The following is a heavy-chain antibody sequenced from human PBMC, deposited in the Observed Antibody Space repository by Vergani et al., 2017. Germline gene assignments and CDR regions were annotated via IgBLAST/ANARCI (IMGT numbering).Heavy chain of an antibody. J-gene: IGHJ4*02. CDR1: GFTFDDYA. CDR2: ISWNSGSI. V-gene: IGHV3-9*01. CDR3: AIDIGEPEQQLFDY. D-gene: IGHD6-13*01. Sequence: EVQLVESGGGLVQPGRSLRLSCAASGFTFDDYAMHWVRQAPGKGLEWVSGISWNSGSIGYADSVKGRFTISRDNAKNSLYLQMNSLRAEDTALYYCAIDIGEPEQQLFDYWGQGTLVTVSS.